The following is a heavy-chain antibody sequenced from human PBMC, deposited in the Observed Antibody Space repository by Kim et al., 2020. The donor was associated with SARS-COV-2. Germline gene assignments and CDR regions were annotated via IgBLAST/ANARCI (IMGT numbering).Heavy chain of an antibody. J-gene: IGHJ4*02. V-gene: IGHV3-48*02. CDR3: ARDILTGYYPLDY. D-gene: IGHD3-9*01. Sequence: ADSVTVRFTISRDNAKNSLYLQMNSLRDEDTAVYYCARDILTGYYPLDYWGQGTLVTVSS.